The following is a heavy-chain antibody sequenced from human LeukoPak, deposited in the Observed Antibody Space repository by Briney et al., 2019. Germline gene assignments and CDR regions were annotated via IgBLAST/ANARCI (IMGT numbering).Heavy chain of an antibody. CDR2: IPYDGKNK. D-gene: IGHD1-1*01. Sequence: GRSLRLSCAAFGFTFSSHPMHWVRQTPGKGLEWVAVIPYDGKNKYYADSVNGRFTVSRDNTKNTLYLQMNSLRVDDMGVYYCVRVMTTTRNFDYWGPGTQVTVSS. J-gene: IGHJ4*02. V-gene: IGHV3-30*04. CDR3: VRVMTTTRNFDY. CDR1: GFTFSSHP.